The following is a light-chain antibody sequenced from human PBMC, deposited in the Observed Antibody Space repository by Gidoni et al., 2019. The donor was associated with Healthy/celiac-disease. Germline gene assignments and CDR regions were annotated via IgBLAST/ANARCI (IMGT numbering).Light chain of an antibody. CDR2: AAS. V-gene: IGKV1-39*01. J-gene: IGKJ1*01. Sequence: DIQMTQSPSSLSASVGDRVTITCRASQSISTYLNWYQQKPGKAPKLLIYAASSLQSGVPSRFSGSGSVTDFTLTISSLQPEYFATYYCQQSYATPRTFXQXTKVEIK. CDR1: QSISTY. CDR3: QQSYATPRT.